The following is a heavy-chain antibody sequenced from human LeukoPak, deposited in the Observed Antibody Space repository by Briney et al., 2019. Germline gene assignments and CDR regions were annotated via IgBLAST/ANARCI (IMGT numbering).Heavy chain of an antibody. CDR3: AKGVEYYYGSGSRPYYFDY. V-gene: IGHV3-23*01. J-gene: IGHJ4*02. CDR1: GFTFSSYA. Sequence: GGSLRLSCAASGFTFSSYAMSWVRQAPGKGLEWVSAISGSGGSTYYADSVKGRFTISRDNSKNTLYLQMNSLRAEDTAVYYCAKGVEYYYGSGSRPYYFDYWGQGTLVTVSS. D-gene: IGHD3-10*01. CDR2: ISGSGGST.